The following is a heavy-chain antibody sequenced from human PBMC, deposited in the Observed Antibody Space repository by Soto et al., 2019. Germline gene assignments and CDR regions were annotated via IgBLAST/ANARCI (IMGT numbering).Heavy chain of an antibody. Sequence: SQTLSLTCAISGDSVSSNSAAWNWVRQSPSRGLEWLGRTYYRSKWYNDYAVSVKSRITIDPDTSKNQFSLQLNSVTPEDTAVYYCARGGLYCSSTSCDWGGDYRMDVWRQGTTVTVSS. CDR2: TYYRSKWYN. V-gene: IGHV6-1*01. J-gene: IGHJ6*02. CDR3: ARGGLYCSSTSCDWGGDYRMDV. D-gene: IGHD2-2*01. CDR1: GDSVSSNSAA.